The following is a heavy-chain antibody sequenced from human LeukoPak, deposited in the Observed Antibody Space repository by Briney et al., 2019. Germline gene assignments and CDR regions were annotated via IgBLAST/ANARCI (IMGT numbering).Heavy chain of an antibody. CDR2: INPSSGGT. D-gene: IGHD1-1*01. V-gene: IGHV1-2*02. CDR1: GYTFTSYY. Sequence: ASVKVSCKASGYTFTSYYMHRVRQAPGQGLEWMGIINPSSGGTNYAQKFQGRVTMTRDTSISTAYMELSRLRSDDTAVYYCARGTGATQLERPTPYYYYYMDVWGKGTTATVSS. CDR3: ARGTGATQLERPTPYYYYYMDV. J-gene: IGHJ6*03.